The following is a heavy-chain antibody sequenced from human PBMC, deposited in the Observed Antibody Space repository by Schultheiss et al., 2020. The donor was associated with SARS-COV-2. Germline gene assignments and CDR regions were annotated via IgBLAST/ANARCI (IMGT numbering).Heavy chain of an antibody. Sequence: SETLSLTCTVSGGSISSYYWSWIRQTPGKGLEWIGSVFFSEISSYKSSLKSRVTISVDTSKNRFSLKLSSVTAADTAVYYCARQVIGWLSQTNYIDYWGQGTLVTVSS. V-gene: IGHV4-59*05. CDR2: VFFSEIS. D-gene: IGHD3-22*01. CDR1: GGSISSYY. J-gene: IGHJ4*02. CDR3: ARQVIGWLSQTNYIDY.